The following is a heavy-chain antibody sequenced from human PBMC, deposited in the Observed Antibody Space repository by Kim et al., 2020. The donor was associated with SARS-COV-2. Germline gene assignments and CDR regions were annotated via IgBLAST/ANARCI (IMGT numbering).Heavy chain of an antibody. CDR1: GFTFSDYY. V-gene: IGHV3-11*01. J-gene: IGHJ6*02. Sequence: GGSLRLSCAASGFTFSDYYMSWIRQAPGKGLEWVSYISSSGSTIYYADSVKGRFTISRDNAKNSLYLQMNSLRAEDTAVYYCARDGKLRLTKYYYYYGMDVWGQGTTVTVSS. CDR3: ARDGKLRLTKYYYYYGMDV. CDR2: ISSSGSTI. D-gene: IGHD1-26*01.